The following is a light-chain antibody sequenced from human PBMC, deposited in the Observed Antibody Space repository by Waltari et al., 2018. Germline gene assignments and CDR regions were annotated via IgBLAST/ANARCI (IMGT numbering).Light chain of an antibody. J-gene: IGLJ1*01. V-gene: IGLV2-23*01. CDR3: SSYAGSSTLYV. Sequence: QSARTRPASVSGSPGQSITISCTGAISVVASYNLVSCYQQHPGKAPKRMIYEGSKRPSGVSNRFSGSKSGNTASLTISGLQAEDEADYFCSSYAGSSTLYVFGTGTKVTVL. CDR2: EGS. CDR1: ISVVASYNL.